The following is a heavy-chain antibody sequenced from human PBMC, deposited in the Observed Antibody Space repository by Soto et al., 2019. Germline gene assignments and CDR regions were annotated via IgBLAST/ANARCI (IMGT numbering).Heavy chain of an antibody. CDR3: AKERGYEGYFDY. CDR2: ISYDGSNK. D-gene: IGHD6-25*01. V-gene: IGHV3-30*18. J-gene: IGHJ4*02. Sequence: SGGSLRLSCAASGFTFSSYGMHWVRQAPGKGLEWVAVISYDGSNKYYADSVKGRFTISRDNSKNTLYLQMNSLRAEDTAVYYCAKERGYEGYFDYWGQGTLVTVSS. CDR1: GFTFSSYG.